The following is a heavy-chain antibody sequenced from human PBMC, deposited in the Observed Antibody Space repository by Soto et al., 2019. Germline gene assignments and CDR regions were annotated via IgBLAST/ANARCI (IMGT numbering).Heavy chain of an antibody. CDR2: ISAHNGNT. Sequence: QVHLVQSGAEVKKPGASVKVSCQGSGYAFTTYGSTWVRQAPGQGLEWMGWISAHNGNTNYAQMLQGRVTVTRDTSTSTAYMERRSMRYDDAAVYYCARGKYGDYWGQGALVTVSS. CDR1: GYAFTTYG. J-gene: IGHJ4*02. CDR3: ARGKYGDY. D-gene: IGHD2-2*01. V-gene: IGHV1-18*01.